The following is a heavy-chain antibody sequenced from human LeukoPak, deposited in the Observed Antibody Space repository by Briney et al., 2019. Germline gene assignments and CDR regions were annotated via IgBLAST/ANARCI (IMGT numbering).Heavy chain of an antibody. CDR3: AAWAMRATTSTGFDY. Sequence: GASVKVSCKVSGYTLTELSMHWVRQAPGKGLEWMGGFDPEDGETIYAQKFQGRVTMTEDTSTDTAYMELSSLRSEDTAVYYCAAWAMRATTSTGFDYWGQGTLVTVSS. J-gene: IGHJ4*02. V-gene: IGHV1-24*01. D-gene: IGHD1-26*01. CDR2: FDPEDGET. CDR1: GYTLTELS.